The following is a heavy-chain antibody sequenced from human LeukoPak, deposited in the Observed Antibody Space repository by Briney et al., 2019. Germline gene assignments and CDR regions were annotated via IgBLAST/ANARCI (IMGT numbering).Heavy chain of an antibody. Sequence: ASVKVSCKASDYTFTNYAIGWVRQAPGQGLEWMGWISDYNGYTNYAQTLQGRVTMTTDTSTSTAYMELRSLRSDDTAMYYCARVGGSYACLIDYWGQGTLVTVSS. CDR3: ARVGGSYACLIDY. J-gene: IGHJ4*02. D-gene: IGHD1-26*01. CDR1: DYTFTNYA. V-gene: IGHV1-18*01. CDR2: ISDYNGYT.